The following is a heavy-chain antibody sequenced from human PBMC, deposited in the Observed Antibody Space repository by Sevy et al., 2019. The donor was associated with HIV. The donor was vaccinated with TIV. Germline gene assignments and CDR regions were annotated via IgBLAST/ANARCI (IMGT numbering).Heavy chain of an antibody. CDR1: GFAFYDYS. V-gene: IGHV3-23*01. D-gene: IGHD2-8*01. CDR2: LSFGCGKI. Sequence: GGYLRLSCAASGFAFYDYSMSWIRQAPGKGLEWVATLSFGCGKINYADSVKGRFTISRDNSKNSFYLQMDNLRVDDTALYYCVRERCTRPHDYWGQGTKVTVSS. J-gene: IGHJ4*02. CDR3: VRERCTRPHDY.